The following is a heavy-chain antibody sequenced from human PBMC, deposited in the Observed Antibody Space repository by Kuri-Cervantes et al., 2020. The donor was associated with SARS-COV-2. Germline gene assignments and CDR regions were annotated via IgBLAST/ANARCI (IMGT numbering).Heavy chain of an antibody. V-gene: IGHV4-34*01. CDR1: GGSFSGYY. J-gene: IGHJ4*02. Sequence: CAVYGGSFSGYYWSWIRQPPGKGLEWIGEINHSGSTNYNPSLKSRVTISVDTSKNQFSLKLSSVTAADTAVYYCARHGLRYYGSGSLTTFDYWGQGTLVTVSS. CDR2: INHSGST. CDR3: ARHGLRYYGSGSLTTFDY. D-gene: IGHD3-10*01.